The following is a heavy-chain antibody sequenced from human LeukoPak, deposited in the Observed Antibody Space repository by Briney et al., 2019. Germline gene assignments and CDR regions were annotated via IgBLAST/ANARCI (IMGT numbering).Heavy chain of an antibody. CDR3: PIAAAGENWFDT. J-gene: IGHJ5*02. CDR1: GFTFSSYA. CDR2: ISGSGGST. D-gene: IGHD6-13*01. Sequence: PGGSLRLSCAASGFTFSSYAMSWVRQAPGKGLEWVSAISGSGGSTYYADSVKGRFTISRDNSKNTLYLQMNSLRAEDTAVYYCPIAAAGENWFDTWGQGTLVTVSS. V-gene: IGHV3-23*01.